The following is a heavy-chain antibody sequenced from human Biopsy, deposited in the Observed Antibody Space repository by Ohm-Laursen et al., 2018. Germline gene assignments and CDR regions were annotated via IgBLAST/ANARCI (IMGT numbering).Heavy chain of an antibody. CDR2: ISWNSGRI. CDR1: GFNFDDFA. V-gene: IGHV3-9*01. CDR3: AKGQAPDGYNYAFDI. J-gene: IGHJ3*02. D-gene: IGHD5-24*01. Sequence: SLGLSCAASGFNFDDFAMHWVRQTPGKGLEWVPGISWNSGRIAYADSVKGRFTISRDNAKNSLYLQMNSLRAEDTALYYCAKGQAPDGYNYAFDIWGQGTMLTVSS.